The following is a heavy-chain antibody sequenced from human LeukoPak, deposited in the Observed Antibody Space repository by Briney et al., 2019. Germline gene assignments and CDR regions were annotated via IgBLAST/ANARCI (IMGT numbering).Heavy chain of an antibody. CDR1: GGSINSDGYS. J-gene: IGHJ4*02. V-gene: IGHV4-30-2*01. CDR2: IYHSGIT. D-gene: IGHD2/OR15-2a*01. Sequence: SETLSLTCAVSGGSINSDGYSWGWIRQPPGKGLEWIGYIYHSGITYYNPSLKSRVTISVDRSENHFSLKLSSVTAADTAVYFCPRVKPTTFPYFDHWGQGALVVVPS. CDR3: PRVKPTTFPYFDH.